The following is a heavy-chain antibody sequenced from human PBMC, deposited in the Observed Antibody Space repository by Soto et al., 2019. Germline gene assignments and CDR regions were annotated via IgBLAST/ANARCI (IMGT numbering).Heavy chain of an antibody. Sequence: SETLSLTCAVYGGSFSGYYWSWIRQPPGKGLEWIGEINHSGSTNYNPSLKSRVTISVDTSKNQFSLKLSSVTAADTAVYYCARAGIAAAGYFDYWGQGXLVTVSS. D-gene: IGHD6-13*01. CDR2: INHSGST. CDR1: GGSFSGYY. J-gene: IGHJ4*02. V-gene: IGHV4-34*01. CDR3: ARAGIAAAGYFDY.